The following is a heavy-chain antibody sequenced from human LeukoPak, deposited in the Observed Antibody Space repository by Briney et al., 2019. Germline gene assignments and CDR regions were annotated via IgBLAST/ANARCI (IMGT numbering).Heavy chain of an antibody. CDR1: GFTFSAYW. D-gene: IGHD6-6*01. CDR3: ARDRLNYYYYMDV. V-gene: IGHV3-21*01. J-gene: IGHJ6*03. CDR2: ISTSSGYI. Sequence: GGSLRLSCAASGFTFSAYWMNWVRQAPGKGLEWVSSISTSSGYIYYADSVKGRFTVSRDNAKNSLYLQMNSLRAEDTAVYYCARDRLNYYYYMDVWGKGTTVTVSS.